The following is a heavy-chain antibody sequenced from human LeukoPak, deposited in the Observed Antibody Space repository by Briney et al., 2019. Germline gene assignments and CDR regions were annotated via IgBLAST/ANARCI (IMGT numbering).Heavy chain of an antibody. CDR3: AGGFWGDYMDV. CDR1: GGSICCGSYY. V-gene: IGHV4-61*02. CDR2: IYTSGST. D-gene: IGHD3-10*01. Sequence: PSETLSLTCTVSGGSICCGSYYGSWIRQPAGRGLEWIGRIYTSGSTNSSPALQGRFTISVATSKSQFALKLSSATAADTAVYYCAGGFWGDYMDVWGKGSTVTVSS. J-gene: IGHJ6*03.